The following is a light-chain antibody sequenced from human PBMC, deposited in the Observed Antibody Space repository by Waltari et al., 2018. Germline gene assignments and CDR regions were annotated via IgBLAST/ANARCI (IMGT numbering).Light chain of an antibody. V-gene: IGKV4-1*01. CDR2: WAS. Sequence: DIVMTQSPDSLAVYLGERATINCKSSQSILSSSNNKNYLAWFQQKPGQPPRLLIYWASTRESGVPDRFSGSGSGADFTLTINNLQAEDVALYYCHQYYSSLLTFGGGTKVEIK. CDR1: QSILSSSNNKNY. J-gene: IGKJ4*01. CDR3: HQYYSSLLT.